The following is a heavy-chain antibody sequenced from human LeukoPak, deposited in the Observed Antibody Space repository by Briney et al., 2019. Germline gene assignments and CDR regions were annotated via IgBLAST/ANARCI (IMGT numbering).Heavy chain of an antibody. CDR1: GGTFSSYA. D-gene: IGHD3-22*01. CDR3: ASNPDYDSSGSLVDY. Sequence: SVKVSCKASGGTFSSYAISWVRQAPGQGLEWMGGIIPIFGTANYAQKFQGRVTITTDESTSTAYMGLSSLRSEDTAVYYCASNPDYDSSGSLVDYWGQGTLVTVSS. V-gene: IGHV1-69*05. J-gene: IGHJ4*02. CDR2: IIPIFGTA.